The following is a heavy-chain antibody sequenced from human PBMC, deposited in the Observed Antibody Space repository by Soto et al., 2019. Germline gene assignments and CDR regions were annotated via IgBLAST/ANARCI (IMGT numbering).Heavy chain of an antibody. CDR2: INHGGSS. CDR1: GGSFSGYY. CDR3: AREGYYESSGRY. J-gene: IGHJ4*02. V-gene: IGHV4-34*01. Sequence: SETLSLTCAVYGGSFSGYYWSWIRQPPGQGLEWIGEINHGGSSNYTPSLKRRVTIAVDTSKNQFSLKLSSVTAADTAVYYCAREGYYESSGRYRDQGTLVTGSS. D-gene: IGHD3-22*01.